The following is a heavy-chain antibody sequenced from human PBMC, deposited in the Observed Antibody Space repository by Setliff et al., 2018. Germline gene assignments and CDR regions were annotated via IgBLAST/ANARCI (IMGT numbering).Heavy chain of an antibody. CDR2: IIPILGTT. V-gene: IGHV1-69*10. Sequence: SVKVSCKASGGTFSNYDISWVRQAPGQGLEWMGGIIPILGTTNYAQRFQGRVTMTTDTSTTTVYMEVASLRSDDTAVYYCVRGPGPSVVVAMPFDRWGQGTLVTVSS. CDR3: VRGPGPSVVVAMPFDR. J-gene: IGHJ4*02. CDR1: GGTFSNYD. D-gene: IGHD5-12*01.